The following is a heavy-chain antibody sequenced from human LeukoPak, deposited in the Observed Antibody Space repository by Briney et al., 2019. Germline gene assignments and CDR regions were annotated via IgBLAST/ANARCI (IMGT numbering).Heavy chain of an antibody. J-gene: IGHJ4*02. CDR2: IYSGGST. V-gene: IGHV3-53*01. CDR3: ARYHYGDYVLDY. CDR1: GFTVSSNY. D-gene: IGHD4-17*01. Sequence: GGSLRLSCAASGFTVSSNYMSWVRQAPGKGLEWVSVIYSGGSTYYADSVKGRFTISRDNSKNTLYLQMNSLRAEDTAVYYCARYHYGDYVLDYWGQGTLVTVSS.